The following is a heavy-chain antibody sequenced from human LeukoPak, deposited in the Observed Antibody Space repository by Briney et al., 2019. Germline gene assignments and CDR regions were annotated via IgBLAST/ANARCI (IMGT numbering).Heavy chain of an antibody. D-gene: IGHD6-13*01. Sequence: GGSLRLSCAASGFTLSGYWMHWVRQAPGKGLVWVSHINSDGTNTIYADSVKGRFTISRDNARNTLYLQMRSLRADDTAVYYCARIGSNAALDYWGQGALVTVSS. CDR2: INSDGTNT. CDR1: GFTLSGYW. V-gene: IGHV3-74*01. CDR3: ARIGSNAALDY. J-gene: IGHJ4*02.